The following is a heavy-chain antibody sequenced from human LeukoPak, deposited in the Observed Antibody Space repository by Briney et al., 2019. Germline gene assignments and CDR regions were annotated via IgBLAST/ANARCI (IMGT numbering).Heavy chain of an antibody. CDR3: ARRAEGTAAGTN. D-gene: IGHD6-13*01. CDR2: INPRSGGT. J-gene: IGHJ4*02. V-gene: IGHV1-46*01. CDR1: GYTFTNYY. Sequence: ASVKVSCKASGYTFTNYYMHWVRQAPGQGLEWMGIINPRSGGTSYAQMFQGRVTMTRDTSTNTVYMGLSSLKSEDTAVYFCARRAEGTAAGTNWGQGTLVTVSS.